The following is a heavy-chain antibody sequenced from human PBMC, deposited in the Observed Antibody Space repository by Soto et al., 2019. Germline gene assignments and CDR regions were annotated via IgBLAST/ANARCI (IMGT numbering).Heavy chain of an antibody. CDR3: ARTLAAAAYYYYYGMDV. J-gene: IGHJ6*02. Sequence: EVQLVESGGGLVQPGGSLRLSCAASGFTFSSYTMYWVRQAPGKGLEWVSYITSSSSTIYYADSVKGRFTISRDNAKNSLYLQMNSLRDEDTAVYYCARTLAAAAYYYYYGMDVWGQGTTVTVSS. CDR1: GFTFSSYT. V-gene: IGHV3-48*02. D-gene: IGHD6-13*01. CDR2: ITSSSSTI.